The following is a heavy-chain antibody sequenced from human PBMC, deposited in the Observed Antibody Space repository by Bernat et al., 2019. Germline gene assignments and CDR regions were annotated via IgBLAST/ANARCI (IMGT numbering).Heavy chain of an antibody. CDR2: ISGDGGST. J-gene: IGHJ4*02. V-gene: IGHV3-43*02. CDR1: GFTFDDYA. CDR3: ARDRRGAPDY. Sequence: EVQLVESGGGVVQPGGSLRLSCAASGFTFDDYAMHWVRQAPGKGLEWVSLISGDGGSTYYADSVKGRFTISRDNSKNTLYLQMNSLRAEDTAVYYCARDRRGAPDYWGQGTLVTVSS.